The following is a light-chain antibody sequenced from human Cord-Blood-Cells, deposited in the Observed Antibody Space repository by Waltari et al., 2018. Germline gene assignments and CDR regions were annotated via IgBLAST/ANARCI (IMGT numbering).Light chain of an antibody. CDR3: QQYGSSPPYT. CDR1: QSVSSSY. Sequence: VLTPSPGTLSWSRGERAPLCCRASQSVSSSYLAWYQQKPGQAPRLLIYGASSRATGIPDRFSGSGSGTDFTLTISRLEPEDFAVYYCQQYGSSPPYTFGQGTKLEIK. V-gene: IGKV3-20*01. CDR2: GAS. J-gene: IGKJ2*01.